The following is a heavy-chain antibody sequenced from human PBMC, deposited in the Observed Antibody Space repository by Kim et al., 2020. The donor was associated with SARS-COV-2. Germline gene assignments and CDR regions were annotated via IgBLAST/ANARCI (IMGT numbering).Heavy chain of an antibody. Sequence: DSVKGRFTISRDNSKNSLYLQMNSLRTEDTALYYCAKASVDTARGGYFQHWGQGALVTVSS. J-gene: IGHJ1*01. D-gene: IGHD5-18*01. CDR3: AKASVDTARGGYFQH. V-gene: IGHV3-43*01.